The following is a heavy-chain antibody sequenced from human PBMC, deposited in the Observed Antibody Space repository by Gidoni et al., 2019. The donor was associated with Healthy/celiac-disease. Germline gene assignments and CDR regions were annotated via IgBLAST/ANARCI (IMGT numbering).Heavy chain of an antibody. CDR2: ISGSGGST. D-gene: IGHD5-12*01. CDR3: AKGKRGYSGYGTFDY. J-gene: IGHJ4*02. V-gene: IGHV3-23*01. CDR1: GFTFSRYA. Sequence: EVQLLESGGGLVQPGGSLRLSCAASGFTFSRYAMSWVRQAPGKGLEWVSAISGSGGSTYYADSVKGRFTISRDNSKNTLYLQMNSLRAEDTAVYYCAKGKRGYSGYGTFDYWGQGTLVTVSS.